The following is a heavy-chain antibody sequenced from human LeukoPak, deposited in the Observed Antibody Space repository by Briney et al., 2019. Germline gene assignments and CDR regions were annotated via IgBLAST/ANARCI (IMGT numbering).Heavy chain of an antibody. V-gene: IGHV1-18*01. D-gene: IGHD3-9*01. J-gene: IGHJ3*02. CDR3: ARPSFTLTHDYDILTGYYEPDAFDI. CDR2: ISAYNGNT. CDR1: GYTFTGYG. Sequence: ASVKVSCKASGYTFTGYGISWVRQAPGQGLEWMGWISAYNGNTNYAQKLQGRVTMTTDTSTSTAYMELRSLRSDDTAVYYCARPSFTLTHDYDILTGYYEPDAFDIWGQGTMVTVSS.